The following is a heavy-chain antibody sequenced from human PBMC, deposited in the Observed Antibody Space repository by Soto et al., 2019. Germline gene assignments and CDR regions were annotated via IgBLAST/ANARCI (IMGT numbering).Heavy chain of an antibody. Sequence: EVQLVESGGGLVQPGGSLRLSCAASGFTSSSYWIHWVRQAPGKGLVWVSRISNDGSSTNYADSVKGRFTISRDNAKNTVYLQMNSVRAEDSAVYYCARDTYYYDSSDHFSADAFDTWGQGTMVTVSS. CDR3: ARDTYYYDSSDHFSADAFDT. J-gene: IGHJ3*02. CDR2: ISNDGSST. D-gene: IGHD3-22*01. V-gene: IGHV3-74*01. CDR1: GFTSSSYW.